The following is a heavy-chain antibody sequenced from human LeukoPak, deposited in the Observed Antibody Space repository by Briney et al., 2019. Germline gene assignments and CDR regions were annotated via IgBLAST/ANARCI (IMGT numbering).Heavy chain of an antibody. CDR1: VYTSTSYG. V-gene: IGHV1-18*01. Sequence: ASVKVSRKASVYTSTSYGTSWVRHAPGQGLEWMGWISAYNGNTNYAQKLQGRVTMTTDTSTSTAYIELRSLKSADTAVYYCARAPMVRASFDYWGQGTLVTVSS. D-gene: IGHD3-10*01. CDR2: ISAYNGNT. CDR3: ARAPMVRASFDY. J-gene: IGHJ4*02.